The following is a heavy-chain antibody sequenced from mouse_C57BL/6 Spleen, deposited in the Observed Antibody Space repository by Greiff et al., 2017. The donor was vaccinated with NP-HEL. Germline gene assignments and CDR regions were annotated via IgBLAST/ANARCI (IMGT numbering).Heavy chain of an antibody. J-gene: IGHJ3*01. D-gene: IGHD1-1*01. CDR2: INPNYGTT. Sequence: EVKLMESGPELVKPGASVKISCKASGYSFTDYNMNWVKQSNGKSLEWIGVINPNYGTTSYNQKFKGKATLTVDQSSSTAYMQLNSLTSEDSAVYYCASDYGSSPAWFAYWGQGTLVTVSA. V-gene: IGHV1-39*01. CDR3: ASDYGSSPAWFAY. CDR1: GYSFTDYN.